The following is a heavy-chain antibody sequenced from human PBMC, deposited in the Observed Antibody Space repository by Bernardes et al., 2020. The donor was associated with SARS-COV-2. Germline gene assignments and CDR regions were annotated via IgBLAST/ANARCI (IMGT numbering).Heavy chain of an antibody. CDR2: MSWNSGSI. Sequence: GGSLRLSCAASGFTFDDYAMHWGRQAPGKGLEWVSGMSWNSGSIGYADSVKGRFTISRDNAKNSLDLQMNSLRAEDTALYYCATLYDFWSGSPHSPQDYYYYGMAVWGQGTTVTVSS. J-gene: IGHJ6*02. V-gene: IGHV3-9*01. CDR3: ATLYDFWSGSPHSPQDYYYYGMAV. D-gene: IGHD3-3*01. CDR1: GFTFDDYA.